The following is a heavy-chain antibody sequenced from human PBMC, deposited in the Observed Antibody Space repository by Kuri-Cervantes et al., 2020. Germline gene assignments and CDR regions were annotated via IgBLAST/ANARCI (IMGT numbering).Heavy chain of an antibody. D-gene: IGHD3-16*02. CDR1: GGSISSYY. CDR2: IYYSGST. V-gene: IGHV4-59*12. J-gene: IGHJ3*02. Sequence: SETLSLTCTVSGGSISSYYWSWIRQPPGKGLEWIGYIYYSGSTNYNPSLKSRVTISVDTSKNQFSLKLSSVTAADTAVYYCARGRNRYYDYIWGSYRYVASDIWGQGTMVTDSS. CDR3: ARGRNRYYDYIWGSYRYVASDI.